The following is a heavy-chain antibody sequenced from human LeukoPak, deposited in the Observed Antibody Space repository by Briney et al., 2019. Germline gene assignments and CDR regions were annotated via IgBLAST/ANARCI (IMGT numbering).Heavy chain of an antibody. V-gene: IGHV5-10-1*01. Sequence: GESLKTSCKGSGYSFTSYWISWVRQMPGKGLEWMGRIDPSDSYTNYSPSFQGHVTISADKSISTAYLQWSSLKASDTAMYYCARLTGLNWGSPAVVITYFDYWGQGTLVTVSS. CDR1: GYSFTSYW. CDR3: ARLTGLNWGSPAVVITYFDY. CDR2: IDPSDSYT. D-gene: IGHD7-27*01. J-gene: IGHJ4*02.